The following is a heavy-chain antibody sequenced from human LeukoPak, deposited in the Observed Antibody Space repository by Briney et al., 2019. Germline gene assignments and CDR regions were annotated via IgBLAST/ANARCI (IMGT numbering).Heavy chain of an antibody. J-gene: IGHJ4*02. CDR2: ISSSGSHT. Sequence: GGLLRLSCVASGFSFSDYYMSWIRKAPGKGLEGVSYISSSGSHTNYADSGTGRFTIARNNAKKSLHLQRNSLRAEDTAVYYCARHPDGSLSLDYWGQGTLVTVSS. V-gene: IGHV3-11*03. CDR1: GFSFSDYY. CDR3: ARHPDGSLSLDY. D-gene: IGHD1-26*01.